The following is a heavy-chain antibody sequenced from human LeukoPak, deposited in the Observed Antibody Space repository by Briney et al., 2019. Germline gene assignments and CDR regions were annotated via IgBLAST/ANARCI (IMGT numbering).Heavy chain of an antibody. CDR2: IYYSGST. CDR3: AARQRITIGY. J-gene: IGHJ4*02. CDR1: GGSISSSSDF. Sequence: SETLSLTCTVSGGSISSSSDFWGWIRRPPGKGLEWIGTIYYSGSTYYNPSLKSRVTISVDTSKNQFSLKLSSVTAADTAVYYCAARQRITIGYWGQGTLVTVSS. V-gene: IGHV4-39*01. D-gene: IGHD3-3*02.